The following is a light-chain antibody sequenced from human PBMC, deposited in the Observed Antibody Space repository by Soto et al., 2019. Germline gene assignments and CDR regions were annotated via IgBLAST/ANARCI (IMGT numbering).Light chain of an antibody. Sequence: EIVLTQSPATLSLSPGERATLSCRASQSVSSYLAWYQQKPGQAPRLLIYDASNRATGIPARFSGSGSGTEFTLTISSLQPEDFATYYCQQLWTYPLTFGGGTKVDIK. CDR1: QSVSSY. CDR2: DAS. V-gene: IGKV3-11*01. CDR3: QQLWTYPLT. J-gene: IGKJ4*01.